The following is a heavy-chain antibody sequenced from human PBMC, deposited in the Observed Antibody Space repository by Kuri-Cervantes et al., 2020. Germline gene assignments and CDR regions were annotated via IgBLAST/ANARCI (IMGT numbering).Heavy chain of an antibody. CDR1: GFTFDDYA. CDR2: ISWNSGSI. CDR3: AKESKVATINGWFDP. D-gene: IGHD5-12*01. J-gene: IGHJ5*02. Sequence: GGSLRLSCAASGFTFDDYAMHWVRQAPGKGLEWVSGISWNSGSIGYADSVKGRFTISRDNSKNTLYLQMNSLRAEDTAVYYCAKESKVATINGWFDPWGQGTLVTVSS. V-gene: IGHV3-9*01.